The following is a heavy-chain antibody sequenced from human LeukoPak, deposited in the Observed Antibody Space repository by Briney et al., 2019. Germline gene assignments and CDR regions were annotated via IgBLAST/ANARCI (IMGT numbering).Heavy chain of an antibody. CDR2: IIPILGIA. CDR1: GGTFSSYA. V-gene: IGHV1-69*04. D-gene: IGHD6-13*01. Sequence: SVKVSCKASGGTFSSYAISWVRQAPGQGLEWMGRIIPILGIANYAQKFQGRVTITADKSTSTAYMELSSLRSEDTAVYYCAREEYSSSYRHFDYWGQGTLVTVSS. J-gene: IGHJ4*02. CDR3: AREEYSSSYRHFDY.